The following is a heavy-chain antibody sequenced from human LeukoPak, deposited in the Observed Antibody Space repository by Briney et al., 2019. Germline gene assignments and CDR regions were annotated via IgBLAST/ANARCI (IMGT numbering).Heavy chain of an antibody. D-gene: IGHD6-13*01. J-gene: IGHJ4*02. Sequence: GGSLRLSCAASGFTFSSYGMHWVRQAPGKGLEWVAVISYDGSNKYYADSVKGRFTISRDNSKNTLYLQMYSLRAEDTAVYYCALSSSWYGGFFDYWGQGTLVTVSS. CDR2: ISYDGSNK. CDR1: GFTFSSYG. V-gene: IGHV3-30*03. CDR3: ALSSSWYGGFFDY.